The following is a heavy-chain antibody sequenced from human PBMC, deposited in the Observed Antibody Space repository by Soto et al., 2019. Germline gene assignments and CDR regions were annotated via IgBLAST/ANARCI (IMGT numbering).Heavy chain of an antibody. CDR1: GFTFDDYA. V-gene: IGHV3-9*01. J-gene: IGHJ4*02. Sequence: EVQLVESGGGLVQPGRSLRLSCAASGFTFDDYAMHWVRQAPGKGLEWVSGISWNSGSIGYADSVKGRFTISRDNDKNSLYLQMNSLRAEDTALYYCAKDEGYGSGSYYDYWGQGTLVTVSS. D-gene: IGHD3-10*01. CDR2: ISWNSGSI. CDR3: AKDEGYGSGSYYDY.